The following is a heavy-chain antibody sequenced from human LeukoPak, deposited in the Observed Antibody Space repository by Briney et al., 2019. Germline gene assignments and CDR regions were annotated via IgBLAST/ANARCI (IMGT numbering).Heavy chain of an antibody. CDR3: ARVHYYDAGNAFDI. CDR1: GYTFTGYY. D-gene: IGHD3-22*01. CDR2: INPNSGGT. J-gene: IGHJ3*02. V-gene: IGHV1-2*04. Sequence: ASVKVSCKASGYTFTGYYMHWVRQAPGQGLEWMGWINPNSGGTNYAQKFQGWVIMTRDTSISTAYMELSRLRSDDTAVYSCARVHYYDAGNAFDIWGQGTMVTVSS.